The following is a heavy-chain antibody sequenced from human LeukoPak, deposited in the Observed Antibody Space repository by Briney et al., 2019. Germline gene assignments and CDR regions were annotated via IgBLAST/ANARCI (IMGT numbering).Heavy chain of an antibody. CDR2: ISGSGGKT. CDR3: ARGRQLWPRDAFDI. J-gene: IGHJ3*02. V-gene: IGHV3-23*01. CDR1: GFTFSSYP. Sequence: HPGGSLRLSCAASGFTFSSYPMSWVRQAPGKGLEWVSAISGSGGKTYYADSVKGRFTISRDNSKNTLYLQMNSLRGEDTAVYYCARGRQLWPRDAFDIWGQGTLVTVSS. D-gene: IGHD5-18*01.